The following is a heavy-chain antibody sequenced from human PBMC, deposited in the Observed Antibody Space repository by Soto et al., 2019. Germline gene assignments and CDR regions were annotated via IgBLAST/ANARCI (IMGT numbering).Heavy chain of an antibody. CDR1: GFTFSSYA. V-gene: IGHV3-30-3*01. J-gene: IGHJ4*02. CDR2: ISYDGNYK. CDR3: ARGGQTIMGATIDY. Sequence: QVQLVESGGGVVQPGKSLRLSCAASGFTFSSYAMHWVRQAPGKGLEWAAVISYDGNYKHYADSVKGRFTISRDNSKNTLYLQMDSLRADDTAVYYCARGGQTIMGATIDYWGQGTLVTVSS. D-gene: IGHD1-26*01.